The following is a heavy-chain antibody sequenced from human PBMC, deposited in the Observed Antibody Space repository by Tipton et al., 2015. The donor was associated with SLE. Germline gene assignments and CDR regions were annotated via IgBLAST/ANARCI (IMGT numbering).Heavy chain of an antibody. CDR1: GFSFDDSA. J-gene: IGHJ4*02. CDR2: ISWDGGST. V-gene: IGHV3-43D*04. Sequence: GSLRLSCAASGFSFDDSAMHWVRQAPGKGLEWVSLISWDGGSTYYADSVKGRFTISRDNSKNSLYLQMNSLRAEDTALYYCAKDMSGDYLGYFDYWGQGTLVTVSS. CDR3: AKDMSGDYLGYFDY. D-gene: IGHD4-17*01.